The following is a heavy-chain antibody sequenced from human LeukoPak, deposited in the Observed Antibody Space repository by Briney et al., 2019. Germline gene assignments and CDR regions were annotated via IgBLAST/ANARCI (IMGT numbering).Heavy chain of an antibody. J-gene: IGHJ5*02. CDR2: INTDNGNT. V-gene: IGHV1-18*01. CDR3: ARPYSGSYLGWFDP. CDR1: GYTFTSYG. D-gene: IGHD1-26*01. Sequence: GASVKVSCKASGYTFTSYGISWVRQAPGQGLEWMGWINTDNGNTNYVQKLQGRVTMTTDTSTSTAYMELRSLKSDDTAVYYCARPYSGSYLGWFDPWGQGTLVTVSS.